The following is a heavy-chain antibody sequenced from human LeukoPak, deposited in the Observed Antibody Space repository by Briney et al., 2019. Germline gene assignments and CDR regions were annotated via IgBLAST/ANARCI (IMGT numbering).Heavy chain of an antibody. V-gene: IGHV4-39*07. J-gene: IGHJ4*02. Sequence: SETLSLTCTVSGGSISSESYYWGWIRQPPGKGLEWIGSIYYSGTTYYSPSLKSRVTISVDTSRNQLSLNLRSVTAADTAVYYCARDMSGSGWYALDSWGQGALVTVSS. D-gene: IGHD6-19*01. CDR3: ARDMSGSGWYALDS. CDR2: IYYSGTT. CDR1: GGSISSESYY.